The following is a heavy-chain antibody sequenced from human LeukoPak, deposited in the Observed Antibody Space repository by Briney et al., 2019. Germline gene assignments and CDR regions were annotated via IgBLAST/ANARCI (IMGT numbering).Heavy chain of an antibody. CDR1: GFTFSSYA. J-gene: IGHJ4*02. V-gene: IGHV3-30*04. CDR2: ISYDGSNK. CDR3: AKSWGEWELAFDY. Sequence: GGSLRLSCAASGFTFSSYAMHWVRQAPGKGLEWVAVISYDGSNKYYADSVKGRFTISRDNSKNTLYLQMNSLRAEDTAVYYCAKSWGEWELAFDYWGQGTLVTVSS. D-gene: IGHD1-26*01.